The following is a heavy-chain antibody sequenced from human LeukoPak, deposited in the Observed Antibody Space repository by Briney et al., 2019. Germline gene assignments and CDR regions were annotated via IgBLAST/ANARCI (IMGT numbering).Heavy chain of an antibody. V-gene: IGHV4-38-2*01. CDR3: ATLLSDYGAHYFDS. D-gene: IGHD4-17*01. Sequence: PSETLSLTCAVSDSSIISGYFWGWIRQPPGKGLEWIGTLYHSGSTYYNPSLKSRVAISLDTSKTQFSLKLSSVTAADTALYYCATLLSDYGAHYFDSWGQGSLVTVSS. J-gene: IGHJ4*02. CDR1: DSSIISGYF. CDR2: LYHSGST.